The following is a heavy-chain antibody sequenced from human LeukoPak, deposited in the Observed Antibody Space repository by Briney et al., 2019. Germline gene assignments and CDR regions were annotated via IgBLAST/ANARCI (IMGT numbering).Heavy chain of an antibody. CDR1: GYSISSGYF. V-gene: IGHV4-38-2*02. D-gene: IGHD1-26*01. J-gene: IGHJ5*02. CDR3: ARIVGATTHWFDP. CDR2: IYYSGST. Sequence: SETLSLTCTVSGYSISSGYFWGWIRQPPGKGLEWIGSIYYSGSTYYNPSLKSRVTISVDTSKNQFSLKLSSVTAADTAVYYCARIVGATTHWFDPWGQGTLVTVSS.